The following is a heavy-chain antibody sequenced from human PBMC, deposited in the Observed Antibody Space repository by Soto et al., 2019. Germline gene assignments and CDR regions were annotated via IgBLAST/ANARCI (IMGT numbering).Heavy chain of an antibody. CDR1: GFTISDYW. CDR3: ARGLKNFYGVDV. CDR2: IKFDGSSI. V-gene: IGHV3-74*01. J-gene: IGHJ6*04. Sequence: EVQLVESGGGLVQPGGSLRLSCAASGFTISDYWMHWVRQATGKGGVWVSRIKFDGSSISYSDSVKGRFTIAGDNAWKPLYLEVTSLRAEGTAVYYCARGLKNFYGVDVWCKGNTV.